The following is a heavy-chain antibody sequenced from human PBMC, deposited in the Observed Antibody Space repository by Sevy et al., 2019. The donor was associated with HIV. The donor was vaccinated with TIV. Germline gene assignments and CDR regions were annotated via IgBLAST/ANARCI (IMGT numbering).Heavy chain of an antibody. D-gene: IGHD2-8*01. CDR3: ARDGNGLFDY. J-gene: IGHJ4*02. Sequence: GGSLRLSCAASGFTFSSYNMNWVRQAPGKGLEWVSYISNSSSTIYYADSVKGRFTISRDNAKNSLYLQMNSLRAEDTAVYYCARDGNGLFDYWGQGTLVTVSS. CDR1: GFTFSSYN. CDR2: ISNSSSTI. V-gene: IGHV3-48*01.